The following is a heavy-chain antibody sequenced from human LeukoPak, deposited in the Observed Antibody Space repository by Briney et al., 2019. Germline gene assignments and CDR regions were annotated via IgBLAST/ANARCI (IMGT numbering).Heavy chain of an antibody. J-gene: IGHJ4*02. CDR3: VSFYETY. Sequence: GGSLRLSCAASGNYWMHWVRRVPGKGLVWVSHINSDGSWTSYADSVKGRFTISKDNAKNTVYLQMNSLRAEDTAVYYCVSFYETYWGRGTLVTVSS. CDR1: GNYW. D-gene: IGHD2/OR15-2a*01. CDR2: INSDGSWT. V-gene: IGHV3-74*01.